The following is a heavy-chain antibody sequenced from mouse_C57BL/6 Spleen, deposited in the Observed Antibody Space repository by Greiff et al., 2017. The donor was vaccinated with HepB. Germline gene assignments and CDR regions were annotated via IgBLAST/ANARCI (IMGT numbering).Heavy chain of an antibody. V-gene: IGHV14-4*01. CDR1: GFNIKDDY. D-gene: IGHD2-3*01. CDR3: TYDGYWIY. Sequence: EVHLVESGAELVRPGASVKLSCTASGFNIKDDYMHWVKQRPEQGLEWIGWIDPENGDTEYASKFQGKATITADTSSNTAYLQLSSLTSEDTAVYYCTYDGYWIYWGQGTTLTVSS. J-gene: IGHJ2*01. CDR2: IDPENGDT.